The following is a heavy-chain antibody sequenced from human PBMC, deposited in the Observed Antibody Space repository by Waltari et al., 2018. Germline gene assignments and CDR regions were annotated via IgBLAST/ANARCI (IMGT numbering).Heavy chain of an antibody. CDR2: IHPGDSDT. CDR3: ARHRGAPGTSYNWFDP. D-gene: IGHD6-13*01. J-gene: IGHJ5*02. Sequence: EVQLVQSGAEVKKPGESLRISCKASGYIFTNYWIGWVRQMPGKGLEWVGIIHPGDSDTRYIPSFQGQVTISADKSITTAYLQWKSLKASDIGMYYCARHRGAPGTSYNWFDPWGQGTLVTVSA. V-gene: IGHV5-51*01. CDR1: GYIFTNYW.